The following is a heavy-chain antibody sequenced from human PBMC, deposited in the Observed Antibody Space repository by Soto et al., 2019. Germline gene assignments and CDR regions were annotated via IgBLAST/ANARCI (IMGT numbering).Heavy chain of an antibody. CDR1: GYTFTNYD. J-gene: IGHJ4*02. V-gene: IGHV1-8*01. CDR3: ARVPFLDYYYFDY. D-gene: IGHD3-3*01. CDR2: MNPKSGNV. Sequence: ASVKVSCKASGYTFTNYDFNWVRQVTGQGLEWMGWMNPKSGNVGYAQKFQGRVTMTRNISINTAYMELSSLGSEDTAVYYCARVPFLDYYYFDYWGQGTPVTVSS.